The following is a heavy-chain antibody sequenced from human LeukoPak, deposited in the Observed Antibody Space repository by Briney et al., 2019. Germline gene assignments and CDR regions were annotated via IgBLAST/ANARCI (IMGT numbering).Heavy chain of an antibody. Sequence: GGSLRLSCAASGFTFSTYAMHWVRQAPGKGLEYVSSISSNGGSTYYANSVKGRFTISRDNSKNTLYLQMGSLRAEDMAVYYCARYGYGLGYWGQGTLVTVSS. V-gene: IGHV3-64*01. D-gene: IGHD5-18*01. CDR2: ISSNGGST. J-gene: IGHJ4*02. CDR3: ARYGYGLGY. CDR1: GFTFSTYA.